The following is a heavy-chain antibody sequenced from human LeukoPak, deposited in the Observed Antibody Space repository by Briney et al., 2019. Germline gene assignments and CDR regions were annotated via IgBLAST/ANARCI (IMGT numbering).Heavy chain of an antibody. J-gene: IGHJ3*02. D-gene: IGHD3-16*01. CDR3: ASPSDVSDAFDI. CDR2: INPSGGGT. CDR1: GYTFTSYY. V-gene: IGHV1-46*01. Sequence: GASVKVSCKASGYTFTSYYMHWVRQAPGQGLEWMGIINPSGGGTRYAQKFQGRVTMTRDTSTSTVYMELSSLRSEDTAVYYCASPSDVSDAFDIWGQGTMVTVSS.